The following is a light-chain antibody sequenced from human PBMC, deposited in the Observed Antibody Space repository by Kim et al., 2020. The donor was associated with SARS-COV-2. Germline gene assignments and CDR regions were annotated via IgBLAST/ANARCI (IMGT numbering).Light chain of an antibody. CDR1: QYINSNY. CDR2: GAY. V-gene: IGKV3-20*01. CDR3: QQYGSLSFI. Sequence: EIALTQSPGTLSLSPGEGVTLSCRASQYINSNYLAWYQQKPGQAPRLLVYGAYSRATGIPDRFSGSGSGTDFTLTINRLEPEEFAIYYCQQYGSLSFIFGGRTKVEI. J-gene: IGKJ4*01.